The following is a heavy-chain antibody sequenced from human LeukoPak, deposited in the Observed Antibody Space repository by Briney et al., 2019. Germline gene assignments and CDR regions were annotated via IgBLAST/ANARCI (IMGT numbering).Heavy chain of an antibody. CDR1: GGTFSSYA. D-gene: IGHD6-19*01. CDR3: ARALAVAGNWFDP. Sequence: GASVKVSCKASGGTFSSYAISWVRQAPGQGLEWMGGIIPIFGTANYAQKFQGRVTITTDESTSTAYMELSSLRSEDTAVYYCARALAVAGNWFDPWGQGTLVTVSS. CDR2: IIPIFGTA. J-gene: IGHJ5*02. V-gene: IGHV1-69*05.